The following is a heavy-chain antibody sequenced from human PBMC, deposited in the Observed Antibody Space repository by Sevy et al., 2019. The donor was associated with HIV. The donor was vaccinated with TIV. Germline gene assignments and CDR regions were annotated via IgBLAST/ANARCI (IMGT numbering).Heavy chain of an antibody. CDR1: GGSISSYY. D-gene: IGHD6-13*01. J-gene: IGHJ4*02. CDR2: IYYSGST. CDR3: ARTGPRIAAAGGEFDY. Sequence: SETLSLTCTVSGGSISSYYWSWIRHPPGKGLEWIGYIYYSGSTNYNPSLKSRVTISVDTSKNQFSLKLSSVTAADTAVYYCARTGPRIAAAGGEFDYWGQGTLVTVSS. V-gene: IGHV4-59*01.